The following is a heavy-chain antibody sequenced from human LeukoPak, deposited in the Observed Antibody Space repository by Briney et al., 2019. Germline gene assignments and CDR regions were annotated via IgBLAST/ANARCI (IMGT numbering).Heavy chain of an antibody. CDR1: GYTFTSYD. CDR2: IIPIFGTA. V-gene: IGHV1-69*13. J-gene: IGHJ4*02. CDR3: ARVISEGVDTATFDY. D-gene: IGHD5-18*01. Sequence: ASVKVSCKASGYTFTSYDINWVRQATGQGLEWMGGIIPIFGTANYAQKFQGRVTITADESTSTAYMELSSLRSEDTAVYYCARVISEGVDTATFDYWGQGILVTISS.